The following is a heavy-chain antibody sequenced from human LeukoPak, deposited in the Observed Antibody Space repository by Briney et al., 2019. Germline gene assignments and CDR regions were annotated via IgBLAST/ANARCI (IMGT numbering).Heavy chain of an antibody. CDR1: GYTFTSYG. V-gene: IGHV1-18*01. CDR3: ASGSLLWFGELGNDAFDI. CDR2: ISAYNGNT. J-gene: IGHJ3*02. D-gene: IGHD3-10*01. Sequence: ASVKVSCKASGYTFTSYGISWVRQAPGQGLEWMGWISAYNGNTNYAQKLQGRVTMTTDTSTSTAYMELRSLRSDETAVYYCASGSLLWFGELGNDAFDIWGQGTMVTVSS.